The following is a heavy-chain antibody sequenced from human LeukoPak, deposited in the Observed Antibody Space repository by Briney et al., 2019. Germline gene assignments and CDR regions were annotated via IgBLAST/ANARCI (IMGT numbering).Heavy chain of an antibody. CDR2: IIPIFGTA. D-gene: IGHD3-22*01. CDR1: GGTFSIYA. V-gene: IGHV1-69*06. J-gene: IGHJ4*02. CDR3: ARALGYYDSSGLDY. Sequence: GASVTVSFKASGGTFSIYAISWVRQAPGQGREWMGGIIPIFGTANYAQKFQGRVTITADKSTSTAYMELSSLRSEDTAVYYCARALGYYDSSGLDYWGQGTLVTVSS.